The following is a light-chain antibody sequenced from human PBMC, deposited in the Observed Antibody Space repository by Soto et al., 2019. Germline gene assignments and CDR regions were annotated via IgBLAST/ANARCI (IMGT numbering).Light chain of an antibody. CDR3: QSYAGSNNYV. J-gene: IGLJ1*01. V-gene: IGLV2-8*01. CDR2: EVN. CDR1: SSDVGGYNH. Sequence: QAALTQPPSTSVSPGQSVTISCTGTSSDVGGYNHVSWYQQYPGKAPKLMISEVNNRPSGVPDRFSGSKSGNTASLTVSGLQAEDEAAYYCQSYAGSNNYVFGTGTKVTVL.